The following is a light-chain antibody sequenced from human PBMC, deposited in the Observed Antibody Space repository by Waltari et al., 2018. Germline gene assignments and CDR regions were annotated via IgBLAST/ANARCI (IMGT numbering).Light chain of an antibody. CDR2: GAS. CDR1: QSVDNN. Sequence: EVLMTQSPATLSVSPGERANLSCRASQSVDNNLAWYQQKNGQAPRFLIYGASTRATGVPASLSGSASGTEFTLTISNLQSADFAVYFCQQYNNWPWTFGQGTRVEI. V-gene: IGKV3-15*01. J-gene: IGKJ1*01. CDR3: QQYNNWPWT.